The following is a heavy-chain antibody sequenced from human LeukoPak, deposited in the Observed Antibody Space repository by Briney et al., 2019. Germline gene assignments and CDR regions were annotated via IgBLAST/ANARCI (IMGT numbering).Heavy chain of an antibody. J-gene: IGHJ5*02. CDR1: GGSISSGSYY. D-gene: IGHD3-3*01. Sequence: PSETLSLTCTVSGGSISSGSYYWSWIRQPAGKGLEWIGRIYTSGSTNYNPSLKSRVTISVDTSKNQFSLKLSSVTAADTAVYYCARGGYDFWSGYNWFDPWGQGTLVTVSS. CDR2: IYTSGST. CDR3: ARGGYDFWSGYNWFDP. V-gene: IGHV4-61*02.